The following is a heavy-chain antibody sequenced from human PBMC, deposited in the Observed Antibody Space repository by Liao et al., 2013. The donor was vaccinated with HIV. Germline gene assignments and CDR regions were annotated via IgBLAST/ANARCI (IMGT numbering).Heavy chain of an antibody. CDR1: GGSFSGYY. CDR3: ASSRRITMVRGVILDY. V-gene: IGHV4-34*01. J-gene: IGHJ4*02. Sequence: QVQLQQWGAGLLKPSETLSLTCAVYGGSFSGYYWSWIRQPPGKGLEWIGEINHSGSTNYNPSLKSRVTISVDTSKNQFSLKLSSVTAADTAVYYCASSRRITMVRGVILDYWGQGNPGSPSPQ. CDR2: INHSGST. D-gene: IGHD3-10*01.